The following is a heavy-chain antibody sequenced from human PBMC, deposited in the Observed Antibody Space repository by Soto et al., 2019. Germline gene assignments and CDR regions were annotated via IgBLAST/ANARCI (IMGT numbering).Heavy chain of an antibody. V-gene: IGHV1-69*13. CDR2: IIPIFGTA. D-gene: IGHD2-2*02. J-gene: IGHJ6*02. CDR3: ARYANCSSTSCYRPSYYYYGMDV. Sequence: SVKVSCKASGGTFSSYAISWVREAPGQGLEWMGGIIPIFGTANYAQKFQGRVTITADESTSTAYMELSSLRSEDTAVYYCARYANCSSTSCYRPSYYYYGMDVWGQGNTVTVSS. CDR1: GGTFSSYA.